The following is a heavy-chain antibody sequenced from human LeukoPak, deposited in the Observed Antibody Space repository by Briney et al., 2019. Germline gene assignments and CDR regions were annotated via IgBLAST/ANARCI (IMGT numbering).Heavy chain of an antibody. CDR1: GGSISSGDYY. CDR3: ARKEGTH. V-gene: IGHV4-61*08. J-gene: IGHJ4*02. Sequence: SETLSLTCTVSGGSISSGDYYWSWIRQPPGKGLEWIGYIYYSGDTNYSPSLKGRVTMSIDMSKSQFSLRLSSVTAADTAVYYCARKEGTHWGQGTLVTVSS. D-gene: IGHD1-1*01. CDR2: IYYSGDT.